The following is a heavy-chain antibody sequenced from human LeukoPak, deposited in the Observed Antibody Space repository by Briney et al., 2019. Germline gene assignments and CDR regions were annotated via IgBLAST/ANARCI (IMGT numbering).Heavy chain of an antibody. CDR1: GGSFSGYY. CDR3: ATSPSRYYGSGSYYWFDP. V-gene: IGHV4-34*01. J-gene: IGHJ5*02. D-gene: IGHD3-10*01. CDR2: INHSGST. Sequence: SETLSLTCAVYGGSFSGYYWSWIRQPPGKGLEWIGEINHSGSTNYNPSLKSRVTISVDTSKNQFSLKLSSVTAADTAVYYCATSPSRYYGSGSYYWFDPWGQGTLVTVSS.